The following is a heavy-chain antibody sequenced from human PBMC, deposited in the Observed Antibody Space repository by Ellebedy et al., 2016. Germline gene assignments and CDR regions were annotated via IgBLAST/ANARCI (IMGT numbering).Heavy chain of an antibody. CDR3: TRDFGYGYFQH. J-gene: IGHJ1*01. CDR2: IRSKAYGGTT. Sequence: GGSLRLSXTASGFTFGDYAMSWFRQAPGKGLEWVGFIRSKAYGGTTEYAASVKGRFTISRDDSKSIAYLQMNSLKTEDTAVYYCTRDFGYGYFQHWGQGTLVTVSS. D-gene: IGHD5-12*01. V-gene: IGHV3-49*03. CDR1: GFTFGDYA.